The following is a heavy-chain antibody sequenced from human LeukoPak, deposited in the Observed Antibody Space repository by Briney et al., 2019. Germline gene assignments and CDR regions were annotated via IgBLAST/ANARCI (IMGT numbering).Heavy chain of an antibody. Sequence: GGSLRLSCEVSGFTFTDYWMNWVRQAPGKGPEWVASIRQDGSEKTYVDSVKGRFTISRDNTKNSLSLQLNGLRAEDTAVYYCARDGTAAGLYFDLRGQGTPVTVSS. V-gene: IGHV3-7*01. CDR1: GFTFTDYW. D-gene: IGHD6-13*01. J-gene: IGHJ4*01. CDR3: ARDGTAAGLYFDL. CDR2: IRQDGSEK.